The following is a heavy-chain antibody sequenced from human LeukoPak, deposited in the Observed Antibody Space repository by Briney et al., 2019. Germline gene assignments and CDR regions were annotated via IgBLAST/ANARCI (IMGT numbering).Heavy chain of an antibody. D-gene: IGHD2-21*01. J-gene: IGHJ4*02. CDR2: INPNSGGT. Sequence: ASVKVSCKASGYTFTGYYMHWVRQAPGQGLEWMGWINPNSGGTNYAQKFQGRVTMTRDTSISTAYMELSRLRSDDTAVYYCARLGAYCGGDCYADYWGQGTLVTVS. V-gene: IGHV1-2*02. CDR1: GYTFTGYY. CDR3: ARLGAYCGGDCYADY.